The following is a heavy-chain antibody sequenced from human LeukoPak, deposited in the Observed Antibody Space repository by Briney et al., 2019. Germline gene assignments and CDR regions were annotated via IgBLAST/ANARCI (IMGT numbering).Heavy chain of an antibody. CDR2: ISSSSSYI. D-gene: IGHD4-17*01. V-gene: IGHV3-21*01. CDR1: GFTFSSYS. J-gene: IGHJ6*02. Sequence: GGSLRLSCAASGFTFSSYSMNWVRQAPGKGLEWVSSISSSSSYIYYADSVKGRFTISRDNAKNSLYLQMNSLRAEDTAVYYCARDRRNYGDYGSYYRMDVWGQGTTVTVSS. CDR3: ARDRRNYGDYGSYYRMDV.